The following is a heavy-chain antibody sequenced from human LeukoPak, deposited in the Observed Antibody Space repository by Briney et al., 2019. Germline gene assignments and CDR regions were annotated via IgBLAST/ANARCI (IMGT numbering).Heavy chain of an antibody. Sequence: PSETLSLTCTVSGASISSYYWSWIRQPPGKGLEWIGYIYYSGSTNYNPSLKSRVTISVDTSKNQFSLKLSSVTAADTAVYYCARVSGGTYPDYWGQGTLVTVSP. CDR2: IYYSGST. D-gene: IGHD1-26*01. CDR3: ARVSGGTYPDY. J-gene: IGHJ4*02. V-gene: IGHV4-59*01. CDR1: GASISSYY.